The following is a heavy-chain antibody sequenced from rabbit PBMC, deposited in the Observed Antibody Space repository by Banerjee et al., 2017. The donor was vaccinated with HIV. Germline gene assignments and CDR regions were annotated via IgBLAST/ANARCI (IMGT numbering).Heavy chain of an antibody. V-gene: IGHV1S40*01. CDR1: GFSFSSSYY. CDR3: ARGTYASTRISFNL. CDR2: IYADSSGST. J-gene: IGHJ4*01. D-gene: IGHD1-1*01. Sequence: QSLEESGGDLVKPGASLTLTCTASGFSFSSSYYMCWVRQAPGKGLECIACIYADSSGSTYYANWAKGRFTISKTSSTTVTLQMTSLTAADTATYFCARGTYASTRISFNLWGPGTLVTVS.